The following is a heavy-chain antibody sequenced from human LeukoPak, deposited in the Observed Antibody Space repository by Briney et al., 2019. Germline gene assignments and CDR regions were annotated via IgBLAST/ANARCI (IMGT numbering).Heavy chain of an antibody. J-gene: IGHJ4*02. CDR3: ARDGRFLEWLLGYFDY. CDR2: ISAYNGNT. Sequence: ASVNVSFKASVYTFTSYGISWVRQAPGQGLEWMGWISAYNGNTNYAQKLQGRVTMTTDTSTSTAYMELRSLRSDDTAVYYCARDGRFLEWLLGYFDYWGQGTLVTVSS. V-gene: IGHV1-18*01. CDR1: VYTFTSYG. D-gene: IGHD3-3*01.